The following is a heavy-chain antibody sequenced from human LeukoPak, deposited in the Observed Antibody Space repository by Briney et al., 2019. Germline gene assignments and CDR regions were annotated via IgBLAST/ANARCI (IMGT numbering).Heavy chain of an antibody. CDR2: MNPNSGST. V-gene: IGHV1-8*03. J-gene: IGHJ4*02. Sequence: ASVKVSCKASGYTFTGYDINWVRQATGQGLEWMGWMNPNSGSTGYAQKFQGRVTITRNTSISTAYMELSGLRSEDTAVYYCAREGNQVLEYHFDYWGQGTLVTVSS. CDR3: AREGNQVLEYHFDY. CDR1: GYTFTGYD. D-gene: IGHD3-3*01.